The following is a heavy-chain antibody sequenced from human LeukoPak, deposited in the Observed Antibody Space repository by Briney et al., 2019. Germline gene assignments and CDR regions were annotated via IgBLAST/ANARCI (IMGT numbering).Heavy chain of an antibody. CDR2: ISGGGSRT. CDR1: GFMFRSYA. V-gene: IGHV3-23*01. J-gene: IGHJ4*02. CDR3: AKDFWPGGSCYYFDC. Sequence: GGSLTLSCAASGFMFRSYAMSWVRQAAGKGLEWVSAISGGGSRTNYAGSVKGRFTISRDNSNNTLYLQMNSLRAEDTAVYYCAKDFWPGGSCYYFDCWGQGTLVTVSS. D-gene: IGHD3/OR15-3a*01.